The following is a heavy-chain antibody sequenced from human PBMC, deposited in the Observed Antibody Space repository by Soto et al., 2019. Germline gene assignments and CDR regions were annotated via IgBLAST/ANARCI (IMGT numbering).Heavy chain of an antibody. D-gene: IGHD3-22*01. Sequence: SETLSLTCTVSGGSISSYYWSWIRQPPGKGLEWIGYIYYSGSTNYNPSLKSRVTISVDTSKNQFSLKLSSVTAADTAVYYCARYYYDSSGYYWNYFDYWGQGTLVTVSS. J-gene: IGHJ4*02. CDR1: GGSISSYY. V-gene: IGHV4-59*01. CDR2: IYYSGST. CDR3: ARYYYDSSGYYWNYFDY.